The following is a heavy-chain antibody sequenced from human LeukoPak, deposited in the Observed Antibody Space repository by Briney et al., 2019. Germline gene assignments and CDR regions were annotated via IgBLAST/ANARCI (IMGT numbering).Heavy chain of an antibody. CDR2: INPNSGGT. J-gene: IGHJ5*02. CDR3: ARDGTYCGGDCYSVDWFDP. V-gene: IGHV1-2*02. CDR1: GYTFTGYY. D-gene: IGHD2-21*02. Sequence: ASVKVSCKASGYTFTGYYMHWVRQAPGQGLEWMGWINPNSGGTNYAQKFQGRVTMTRDTSISTAYTELSRLRSDDTAVYYCARDGTYCGGDCYSVDWFDPWGQGTLVTVSS.